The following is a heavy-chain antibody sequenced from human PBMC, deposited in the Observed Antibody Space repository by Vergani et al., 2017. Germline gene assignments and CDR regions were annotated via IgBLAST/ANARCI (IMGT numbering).Heavy chain of an antibody. CDR1: GFTFSSYS. D-gene: IGHD3-3*01. J-gene: IGHJ6*02. CDR2: ISSSSSTI. CDR3: AREGQRDRSTIFGVAHWDYYGMDV. Sequence: EVQLVESGGGLVQPGGSLRLSCAASGFTFSSYSMNWVRQAPGKGLEWVSYISSSSSTIYYADSVKGRFTISRDNAKNSLYLQMNSLRDEDTAVYYCAREGQRDRSTIFGVAHWDYYGMDVWGQGTTVTVSS. V-gene: IGHV3-48*02.